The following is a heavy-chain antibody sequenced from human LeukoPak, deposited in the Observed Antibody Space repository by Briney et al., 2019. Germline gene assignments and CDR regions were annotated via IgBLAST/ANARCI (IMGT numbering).Heavy chain of an antibody. D-gene: IGHD6-19*01. V-gene: IGHV3-21*01. CDR3: AKVQDGSFWYEYFQH. CDR2: ITSGGVNP. Sequence: PGGSLRLSCAASGFTFSSYTMNWVRQAPGKGLEWVSSITSGGVNPYYATSVKGRFTISRDNAKNSLFLQMNSLRAEDTAIYYCAKVQDGSFWYEYFQHWGQGTLVTVSS. CDR1: GFTFSSYT. J-gene: IGHJ1*01.